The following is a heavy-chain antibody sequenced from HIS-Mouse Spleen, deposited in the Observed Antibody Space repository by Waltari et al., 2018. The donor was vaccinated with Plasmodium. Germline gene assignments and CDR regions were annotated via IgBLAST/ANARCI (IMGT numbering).Heavy chain of an antibody. CDR2: IKQDGSEK. J-gene: IGHJ4*02. D-gene: IGHD6-13*01. CDR3: ARDRSAAALLGY. Sequence: EVQLVESGGGLVQPGGSLSLPCAASGFTFSSCWMSWVRQAPGKGLEWVANIKQDGSEKYYVDSVKGRFTISRDNAKNSLYLQMNSLRAEDTAVYYCARDRSAAALLGYWGQGTLVTVSS. CDR1: GFTFSSCW. V-gene: IGHV3-7*01.